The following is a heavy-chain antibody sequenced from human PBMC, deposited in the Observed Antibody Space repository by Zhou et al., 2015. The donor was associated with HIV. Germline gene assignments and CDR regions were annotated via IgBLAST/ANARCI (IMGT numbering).Heavy chain of an antibody. J-gene: IGHJ2*01. CDR2: MNPNSGNT. CDR3: ASNYCGGDCYPHWYFDL. V-gene: IGHV1-8*01. CDR1: GYTFTSYD. Sequence: QVRLVQSGAEVKKPGASVKVSCKASGYTFTSYDINWVRQATGQGLEWMGWMNPNSGNTGYAQKFQGRVTMTRNTSISTAYMELSSLRSEDTAVYYCASNYCGGDCYPHWYFDLWGRGTLVTVSS. D-gene: IGHD2-21*02.